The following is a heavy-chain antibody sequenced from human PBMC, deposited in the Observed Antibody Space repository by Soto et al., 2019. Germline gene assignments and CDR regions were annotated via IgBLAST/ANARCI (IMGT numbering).Heavy chain of an antibody. D-gene: IGHD6-19*01. Sequence: QVQLVQSGAEVKKPGASVKVSCKASGYTFTSYGISWVRQAPGQGLEWMGWISAYNGNTNYAQKLQGRVTMTTDTSTSTADMELRSLRPDDTAVYCFARYPPYSSGWYAGFGPRAQGTLVTVSS. CDR1: GYTFTSYG. V-gene: IGHV1-18*01. CDR2: ISAYNGNT. CDR3: ARYPPYSSGWYAGFGP. J-gene: IGHJ5*02.